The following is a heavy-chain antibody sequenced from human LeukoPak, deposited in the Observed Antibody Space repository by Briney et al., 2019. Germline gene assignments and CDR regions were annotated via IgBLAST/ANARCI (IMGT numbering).Heavy chain of an antibody. CDR2: IIPIFGTA. V-gene: IGHV1-69*05. CDR1: GGTFSGYA. D-gene: IGHD3-10*01. J-gene: IGHJ4*02. Sequence: ASVKVSCKASGGTFSGYAISWARHAPGQGLEWMGGIIPIFGTANYAQKFQGRVTITTDESTSTAYMELSSLRSEDTAVYYCARGNRGVTTSTTLVTVYYFDYWGQGTLVTVSS. CDR3: ARGNRGVTTSTTLVTVYYFDY.